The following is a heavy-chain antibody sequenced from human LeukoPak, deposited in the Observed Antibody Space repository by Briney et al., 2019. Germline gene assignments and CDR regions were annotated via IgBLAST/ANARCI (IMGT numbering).Heavy chain of an antibody. J-gene: IGHJ6*03. CDR1: GGSTSSSGYY. CDR2: IYYSGTT. Sequence: SETLSLTCTVSGGSTSSSGYYWGWIRQPPGKGLEWIGIIYYSGTTYYNPSLESRVTISIDTSKNQFSLKLSSVTAADTAVYYCARMPSITMVRRVQYYYYMDVWGKGTTVTVSS. V-gene: IGHV4-39*07. D-gene: IGHD3-10*01. CDR3: ARMPSITMVRRVQYYYYMDV.